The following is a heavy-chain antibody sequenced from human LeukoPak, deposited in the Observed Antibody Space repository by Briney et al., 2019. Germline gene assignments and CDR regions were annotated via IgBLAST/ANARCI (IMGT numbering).Heavy chain of an antibody. CDR1: GDSISSGDYY. V-gene: IGHV4-61*02. J-gene: IGHJ4*02. CDR3: ARGPHDSADY. D-gene: IGHD3-22*01. Sequence: PSETLSLTCTVSGDSISSGDYYWSWIRQPAGKGLEWIGRIYTSGSTNYNPSLKSRVTISVDTSKNQFSLKLSSVTAADTAVYYCARGPHDSADYWGQGTLVTVSS. CDR2: IYTSGST.